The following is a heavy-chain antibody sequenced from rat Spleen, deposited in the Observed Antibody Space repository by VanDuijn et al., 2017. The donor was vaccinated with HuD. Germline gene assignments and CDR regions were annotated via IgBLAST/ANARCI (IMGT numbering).Heavy chain of an antibody. Sequence: EAQCVEPGVGQEQPGRSLKLSCVTPGFTFKNYRVTWIRQAPGKGLEWVASVTNTGGGTYYLNSVKGRFTISRDNAKSTLYLPMNSLRSEDTATYYCARDHYYSYWGQGVMVTVSS. CDR1: GFTFKNYR. J-gene: IGHJ2*01. V-gene: IGHV5-31*01. D-gene: IGHD1-1*01. CDR3: ARDHYYSY. CDR2: VTNTGGGT.